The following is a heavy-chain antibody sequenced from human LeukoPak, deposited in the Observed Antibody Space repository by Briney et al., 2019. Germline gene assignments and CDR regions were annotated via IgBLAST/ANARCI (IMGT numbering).Heavy chain of an antibody. V-gene: IGHV1-2*02. CDR1: GYTFTGYY. CDR2: INPNSGGT. D-gene: IGHD2-2*01. Sequence: ASVKVSCKASGYTFTGYYMHWVRQAPGQGLEWMGWINPNSGGTNYAQKFQGRVTMTRDTSISTAYMELSRLRSDDTAVYYCARVPTYQLLFYYFDYWGQGTLVTVSS. J-gene: IGHJ4*02. CDR3: ARVPTYQLLFYYFDY.